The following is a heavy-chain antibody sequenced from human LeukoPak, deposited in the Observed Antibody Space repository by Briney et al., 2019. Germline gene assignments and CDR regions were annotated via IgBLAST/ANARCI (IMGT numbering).Heavy chain of an antibody. J-gene: IGHJ4*02. Sequence: GGSLRPSCAASGFTFSSYAMSWVRQAPGKGLEWVSAISGSGGSTYYADSVKGRFIISRDNSKNTVYLQMNSLRVEDTAVYYCAKGDGSGSYYQPYFDYWGQGTLVTVSS. CDR2: ISGSGGST. CDR3: AKGDGSGSYYQPYFDY. V-gene: IGHV3-23*01. D-gene: IGHD3-10*01. CDR1: GFTFSSYA.